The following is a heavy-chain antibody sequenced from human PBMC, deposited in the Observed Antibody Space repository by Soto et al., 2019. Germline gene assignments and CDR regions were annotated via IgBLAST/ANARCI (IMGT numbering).Heavy chain of an antibody. CDR3: AKVRYSSPMGYYYGMDV. Sequence: QVQLEQSGDEVKKPGSSVKVSCKASGVTFSKFIMTWVRQAPGLGLEWVGGIIPIFGTANYAQKFQGRVTITADESTSTSYLEVSNLRSEDTAVYYCAKVRYSSPMGYYYGMDVWGQGTAVTVSS. D-gene: IGHD6-19*01. J-gene: IGHJ6*02. V-gene: IGHV1-69*01. CDR1: GVTFSKFI. CDR2: IIPIFGTA.